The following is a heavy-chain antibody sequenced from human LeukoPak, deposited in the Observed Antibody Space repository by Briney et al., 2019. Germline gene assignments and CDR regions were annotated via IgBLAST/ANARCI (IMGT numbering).Heavy chain of an antibody. D-gene: IGHD6-6*01. CDR3: ARISSSYDYDY. J-gene: IGHJ4*02. CDR2: VSSNGGST. Sequence: GGSLRLSCAASGFSFRSYGMHWVRQAPGKGLEYVAAVSSNGGSTDYANSVKGRFTISRDNSKNTLYLQMGSLRAEDMAVYYCARISSSYDYDYWGQGTLVTVSS. CDR1: GFSFRSYG. V-gene: IGHV3-64*01.